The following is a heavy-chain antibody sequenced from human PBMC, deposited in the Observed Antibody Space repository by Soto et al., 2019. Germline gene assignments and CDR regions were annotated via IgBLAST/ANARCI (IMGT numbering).Heavy chain of an antibody. V-gene: IGHV4-59*02. CDR2: IYNGAFT. CDR1: GGSVSSNY. J-gene: IGHJ5*02. D-gene: IGHD6-25*01. Sequence: PSETLSLTCTVSGGSVSSNYWSWIRQPPGKGLEWIGYIYNGAFTKYNPSLEGRVTISADTSKNQLSLKVISVTAADTAVYYCARDQRAAAVEMWFDPWGQGTLVTVSS. CDR3: ARDQRAAAVEMWFDP.